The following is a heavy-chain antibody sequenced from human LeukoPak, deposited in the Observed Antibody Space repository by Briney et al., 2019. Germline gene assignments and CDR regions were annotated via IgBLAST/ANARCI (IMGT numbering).Heavy chain of an antibody. CDR3: ARTTAMVTIFDY. D-gene: IGHD5-18*01. CDR2: INAGNGKT. V-gene: IGHV1-3*01. CDR1: GYTFTSYA. J-gene: IGHJ4*02. Sequence: ASVTVSCTASGYTFTSYAMHWVRQAPGQRLEWMGWINAGNGKTKYSQKLQGRVTITRDTSASTAYMELSSLRSEDTAVYYCARTTAMVTIFDYWGQGTLVTVSS.